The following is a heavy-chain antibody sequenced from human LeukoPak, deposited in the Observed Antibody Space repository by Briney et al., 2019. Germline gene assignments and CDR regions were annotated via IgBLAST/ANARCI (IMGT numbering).Heavy chain of an antibody. Sequence: GRSLRLSCAASGFTFNNYGMHWVREAPGKGLEWVALISYDGGDKYYAESMKGRITISRDNAENTLYLQMNNLRPDDTAFYFCVKEGVEYSYSYGDYWGQGTLVTVSS. D-gene: IGHD3-16*01. CDR1: GFTFNNYG. CDR2: ISYDGGDK. V-gene: IGHV3-30*18. CDR3: VKEGVEYSYSYGDY. J-gene: IGHJ4*02.